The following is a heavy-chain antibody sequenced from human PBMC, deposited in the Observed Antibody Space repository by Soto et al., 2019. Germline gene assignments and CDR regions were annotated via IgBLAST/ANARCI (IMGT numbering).Heavy chain of an antibody. CDR2: FDPEDGET. CDR1: GYTLTELS. Sequence: ASVKVSCKVSGYTLTELSMHWVRQAPGKGLEWMGGFDPEDGETIYAQKFQGRVTMTEDTSTDTAYMELSSLRSEDTAVYYCATAVYCSSTSCPHNWFDPWGQGTLLTVSS. V-gene: IGHV1-24*01. J-gene: IGHJ5*02. CDR3: ATAVYCSSTSCPHNWFDP. D-gene: IGHD2-2*01.